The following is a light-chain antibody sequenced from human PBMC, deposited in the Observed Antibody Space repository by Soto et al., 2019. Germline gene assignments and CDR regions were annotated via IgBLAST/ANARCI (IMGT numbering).Light chain of an antibody. CDR3: QADDSSLRGSYV. J-gene: IGLJ1*01. CDR1: SSNIGAGYD. Sequence: QPVLTQPPSVSGAPGQRVTISCTGSSSNIGAGYDVHWYQQLPGTAPKLLIYGNSNRPSGVPDRCSGSKSGTSASLAITGLQAEDEADYYCQADDSSLRGSYVFGTGTKVTVL. CDR2: GNS. V-gene: IGLV1-40*01.